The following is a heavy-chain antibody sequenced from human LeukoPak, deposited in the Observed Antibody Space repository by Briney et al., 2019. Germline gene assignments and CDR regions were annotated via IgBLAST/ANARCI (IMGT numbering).Heavy chain of an antibody. D-gene: IGHD5-18*01. V-gene: IGHV4-34*01. CDR2: INHSGST. J-gene: IGHJ4*02. CDR3: ARLARSGGYRLDN. CDR1: GGSFSGYY. Sequence: SEALSLTCAACGGSFSGYYWSWIRQPPGKGLEWIGEINHSGSTNYNPSLKSRVTISVDTSKNQFSLKLTSVTAADSAVCYSARLARSGGYRLDNWGQGTLVTVSS.